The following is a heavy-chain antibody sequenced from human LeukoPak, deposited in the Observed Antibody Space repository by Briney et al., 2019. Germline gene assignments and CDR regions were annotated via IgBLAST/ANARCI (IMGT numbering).Heavy chain of an antibody. CDR1: GYTFTGYY. CDR3: ARGPVTIFGVGHFDY. J-gene: IGHJ4*02. D-gene: IGHD3-3*01. CDR2: INPNSGGT. V-gene: IGHV1-2*02. Sequence: ASMKVSCKASGYTFTGYYMHWVRQAPGQGLEWMGWINPNSGGTNYAQKFQGRVTMTRDTSISTAYMELSRLRSDDTAVYYCARGPVTIFGVGHFDYWGQGTLVTVSS.